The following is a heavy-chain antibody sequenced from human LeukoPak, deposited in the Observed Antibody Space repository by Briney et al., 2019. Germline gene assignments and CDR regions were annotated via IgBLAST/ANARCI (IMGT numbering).Heavy chain of an antibody. Sequence: PGGSLRLSCAASGFTFNNYGVYWVRQAPGKGLEWVAFIRYDSSHEYYADSVKGRFTISRDNSKNTVYLQMKSLRDEDTAVYYCAKERVTTIFGVIINAFDVWGQGTMVTVSS. D-gene: IGHD3-3*01. CDR1: GFTFNNYG. CDR2: IRYDSSHE. V-gene: IGHV3-30*02. CDR3: AKERVTTIFGVIINAFDV. J-gene: IGHJ3*01.